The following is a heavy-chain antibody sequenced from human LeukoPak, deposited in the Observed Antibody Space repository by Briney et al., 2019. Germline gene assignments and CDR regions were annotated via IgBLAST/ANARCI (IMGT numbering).Heavy chain of an antibody. J-gene: IGHJ3*01. Sequence: SETLSLTCTVSGYSISSGYDWGWIRQPPGKGLEWIGSIYHSGSTNYNPSLKSRVTISVDTSKNQFSLKLSSVTAADTAVYYCARATELDIVVVVPANDAFDLWGQGTMVTVSS. D-gene: IGHD2-15*01. CDR2: IYHSGST. CDR3: ARATELDIVVVVPANDAFDL. CDR1: GYSISSGYD. V-gene: IGHV4-38-2*02.